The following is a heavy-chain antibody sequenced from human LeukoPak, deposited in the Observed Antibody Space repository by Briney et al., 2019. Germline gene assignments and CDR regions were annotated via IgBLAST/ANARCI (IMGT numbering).Heavy chain of an antibody. CDR3: ARATGKDILTGRKLDY. CDR1: GGTFSSYA. J-gene: IGHJ4*02. Sequence: SVKVSCKASGGTFSSYAISWVRQAPGQGLEWMGGIIPIFGTANYARKFQGRVTITADESTSTAYMDLSSLGSEDTAVYYCARATGKDILTGRKLDYWGQGTLVTVSS. CDR2: IIPIFGTA. V-gene: IGHV1-69*13. D-gene: IGHD3-9*01.